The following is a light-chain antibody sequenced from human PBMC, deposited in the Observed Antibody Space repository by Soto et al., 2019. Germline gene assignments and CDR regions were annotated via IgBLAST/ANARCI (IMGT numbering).Light chain of an antibody. Sequence: EIVMTQSPATLSVSPGERATLSCRASRSVSSNLAWYQQKPGQAPRLLMYGASTRATGIPARFSGSGSGTEFTLTISSLQSEDFAVYYCQQYNNWPWTFGQGTKVDI. CDR3: QQYNNWPWT. J-gene: IGKJ1*01. CDR1: RSVSSN. CDR2: GAS. V-gene: IGKV3-15*01.